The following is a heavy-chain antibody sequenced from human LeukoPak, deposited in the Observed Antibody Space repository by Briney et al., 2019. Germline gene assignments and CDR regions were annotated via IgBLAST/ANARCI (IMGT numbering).Heavy chain of an antibody. J-gene: IGHJ4*02. CDR2: ISAYNGNT. V-gene: IGHV1-18*01. Sequence: ASVKVSCKSSGGNFKIYAVSWVRQAPGQGLEWMGWISAYNGNTNYAQKLQGRVTMTTDTSTSTAYMELSSLRSEDTAVYYCASTRYGDYVDYFDYWGQGTLVTVSS. D-gene: IGHD4-17*01. CDR1: GGNFKIYA. CDR3: ASTRYGDYVDYFDY.